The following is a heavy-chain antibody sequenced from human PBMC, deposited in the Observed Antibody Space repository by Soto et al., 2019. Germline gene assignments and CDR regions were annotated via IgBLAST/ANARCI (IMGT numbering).Heavy chain of an antibody. V-gene: IGHV1-2*02. J-gene: IGHJ4*02. CDR3: ASEDCTNTNCLKGFHY. CDR1: GYTFIDYY. CDR2: INPESGNP. D-gene: IGHD2-8*01. Sequence: QVQMVQSGAEVKKPGDSVKVSCKASGYTFIDYYMHWVRQAPGQGFEWVGGINPESGNPKYVPKFQGRVTVTRDTSTSPSYMELNGLTSDDTAVYYCASEDCTNTNCLKGFHYWGQGTLVTVPS.